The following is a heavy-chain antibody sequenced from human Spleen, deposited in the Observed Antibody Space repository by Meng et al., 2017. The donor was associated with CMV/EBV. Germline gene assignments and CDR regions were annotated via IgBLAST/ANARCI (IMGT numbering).Heavy chain of an antibody. Sequence: QVQLVESGXXXXXPXRSXRLSCSASGFTFSSYAMHWVRQAPGKGLEWVAVISYDGSNKYYADSVKGRFTISRDNSKNTLYLQMNSLRAEDTAVYYCARGEDRITFGGVPYYWGQGTLVTVSS. CDR1: GFTFSSYA. V-gene: IGHV3-30-3*01. CDR3: ARGEDRITFGGVPYY. CDR2: ISYDGSNK. D-gene: IGHD3-16*01. J-gene: IGHJ4*02.